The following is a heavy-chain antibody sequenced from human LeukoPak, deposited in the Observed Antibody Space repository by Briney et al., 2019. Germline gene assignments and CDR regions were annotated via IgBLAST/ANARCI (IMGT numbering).Heavy chain of an antibody. J-gene: IGHJ4*02. CDR1: GFPSSSYW. CDR3: ARVLSGEMATD. Sequence: PGGSLRLSCAASGFPSSSYWMHWVRQAPGKGLEWVSRINSDGGSTAYTESVKGRFTISRDNAKKTVYLQMNSLRAEDTAVYYCARVLSGEMATDWGQGTLVTVSS. D-gene: IGHD5-24*01. CDR2: INSDGGST. V-gene: IGHV3-74*01.